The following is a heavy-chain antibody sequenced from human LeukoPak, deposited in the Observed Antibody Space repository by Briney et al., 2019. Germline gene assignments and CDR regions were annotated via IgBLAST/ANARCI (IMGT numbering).Heavy chain of an antibody. J-gene: IGHJ4*02. V-gene: IGHV3-64*02. CDR2: ISSNGGST. CDR3: AKGYSSSWSSYYFDY. D-gene: IGHD6-13*01. CDR1: GFTFSSYA. Sequence: PGGSLRLSCAASGFTFSSYAMHWVRQAPGKGLEYISVISSNGGSTSYADSVKGRFTISRDNSKNTLYLQMGSLRAEDMAVYYCAKGYSSSWSSYYFDYWGQGTLVTVSS.